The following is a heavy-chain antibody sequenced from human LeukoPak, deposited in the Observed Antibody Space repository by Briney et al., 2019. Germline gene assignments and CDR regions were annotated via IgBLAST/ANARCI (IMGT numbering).Heavy chain of an antibody. CDR3: ARAGPFGNWFDP. CDR2: IYTSGST. J-gene: IGHJ5*02. CDR1: GGSFNGYY. D-gene: IGHD3-10*01. V-gene: IGHV4-59*10. Sequence: SETLSLTCAVYGGSFNGYYWSWIRQPAGKGLEWIGRIYTSGSTNHNPSVKSRVTVSVDTSKNQFSLKLSSVTAADTAVYYCARAGPFGNWFDPWGQGTLVTVSS.